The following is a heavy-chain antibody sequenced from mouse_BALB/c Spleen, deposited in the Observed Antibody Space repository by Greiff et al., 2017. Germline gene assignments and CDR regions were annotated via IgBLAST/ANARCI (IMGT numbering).Heavy chain of an antibody. V-gene: IGHV1-14*01. CDR3: ARRLRRTYFDV. CDR1: GYTFTSYV. J-gene: IGHJ1*01. CDR2: INPYNDGT. D-gene: IGHD3-2*02. Sequence: EVQGVESGPELVKPGASVKMSCKASGYTFTSYVMHWVKQKPGQGLEWIGYINPYNDGTKYNEKFKGKATLTSDKSSSTAYMELSSLTSEDSAVYYCARRLRRTYFDVWGAGTTVTVSS.